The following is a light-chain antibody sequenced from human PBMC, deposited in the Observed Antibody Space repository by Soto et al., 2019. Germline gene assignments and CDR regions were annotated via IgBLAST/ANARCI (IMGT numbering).Light chain of an antibody. CDR1: NSNIGSNT. CDR2: SNN. J-gene: IGLJ2*01. V-gene: IGLV1-44*01. Sequence: QSVVTQPPSASGTPGQRVTIPCSGSNSNIGSNTVNWYQQLPGAAPKLLIYSNNQRPSGVPDRFSGSKSGTSASLAITGLQSEDEADYYCAGWEDSLNGVVFGGGTKVTVL. CDR3: AGWEDSLNGVV.